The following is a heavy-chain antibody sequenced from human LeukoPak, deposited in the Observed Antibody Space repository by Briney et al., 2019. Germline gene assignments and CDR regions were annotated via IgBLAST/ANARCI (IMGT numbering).Heavy chain of an antibody. J-gene: IGHJ3*02. Sequence: GGSLRLSCAASGFTFSNSWMSWVRQAPGKGLEWVGRIKGKTDGGTTDYAAPVKGRFTISREGSKNTLYLQMKSLKTEDTAVYYGTTDSLRYFDWLGAFDIWGQGTMVTVSS. CDR2: IKGKTDGGTT. CDR1: GFTFSNSW. D-gene: IGHD3-9*01. CDR3: TTDSLRYFDWLGAFDI. V-gene: IGHV3-15*01.